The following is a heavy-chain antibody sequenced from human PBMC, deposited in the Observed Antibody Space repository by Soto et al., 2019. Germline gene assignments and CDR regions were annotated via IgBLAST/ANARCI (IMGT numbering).Heavy chain of an antibody. CDR3: ARHDGFSSGWIFDY. J-gene: IGHJ4*01. V-gene: IGHV4-59*08. Sequence: PSETLSLTCTVSGGSISSYYWSWIRQPPGKGLEWIEYIYYSGSTNYNPSLKSRVTISVDTSNNQLSLKLRSVTAADTAVYYCARHDGFSSGWIFDYWGHGTLVTVSS. CDR2: IYYSGST. D-gene: IGHD6-19*01. CDR1: GGSISSYY.